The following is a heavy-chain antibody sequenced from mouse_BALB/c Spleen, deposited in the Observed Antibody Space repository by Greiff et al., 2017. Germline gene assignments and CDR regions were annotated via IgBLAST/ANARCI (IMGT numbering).Heavy chain of an antibody. CDR3: ARLSDRYDGGEYYYAMDY. Sequence: EVKLEESGPGLVKPSQSLSLTCTVTGYSITSDYAWNWIRQFPGNKLEWMGYISYSGSTSYNPSLKSRISITRDTSKNQFFLQLNSVTTEDTATYYCARLSDRYDGGEYYYAMDYWGQGTSVTVSS. CDR1: GYSITSDYA. V-gene: IGHV3-2*02. D-gene: IGHD2-14*01. CDR2: ISYSGST. J-gene: IGHJ4*01.